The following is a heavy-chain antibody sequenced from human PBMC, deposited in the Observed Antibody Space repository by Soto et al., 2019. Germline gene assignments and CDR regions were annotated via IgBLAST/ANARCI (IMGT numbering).Heavy chain of an antibody. D-gene: IGHD6-19*01. Sequence: EVQLVDSGGGLVQPGGSLRLSCAASGFTFRTYWMSWVRQAPGMGLEWVAIIKHDGSEMYYVDPVKGRFTISRDNAKNSLYLQMNSLILEDTVVYFCARVMGFAGWSNHPFDLWGRGTMVTVSS. CDR3: ARVMGFAGWSNHPFDL. J-gene: IGHJ3*01. V-gene: IGHV3-7*04. CDR2: IKHDGSEM. CDR1: GFTFRTYW.